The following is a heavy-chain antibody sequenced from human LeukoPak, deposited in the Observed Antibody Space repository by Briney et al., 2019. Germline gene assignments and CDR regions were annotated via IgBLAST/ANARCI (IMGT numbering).Heavy chain of an antibody. CDR3: ARRAGAYSHPYDY. D-gene: IGHD4/OR15-4a*01. Sequence: GGSLRLSCAASGFTFSSYGMHWVRQAPGEGLEWVAFIRYDGSNKYYADSVKGRFTISRDNSKNTLYLQMNSLRAEDTAVYYCARRAGAYSHPYDYWGQGTLVTVSS. CDR1: GFTFSSYG. J-gene: IGHJ4*02. CDR2: IRYDGSNK. V-gene: IGHV3-30*02.